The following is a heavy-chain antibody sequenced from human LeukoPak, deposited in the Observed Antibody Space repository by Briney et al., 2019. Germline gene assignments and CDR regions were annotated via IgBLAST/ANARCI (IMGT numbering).Heavy chain of an antibody. D-gene: IGHD4-17*01. Sequence: GGSLRLSCAASGFTFSSYAMSWVRQAPGKGLEWVSAISGSGGSTYYADSVKGRFTISRDNSKNTLYLQMNSLRAEDTAVYYCAKVGGDYVRTKGPRARRVVYFDYWGQGTLVTVSS. V-gene: IGHV3-23*01. CDR2: ISGSGGST. CDR3: AKVGGDYVRTKGPRARRVVYFDY. J-gene: IGHJ4*02. CDR1: GFTFSSYA.